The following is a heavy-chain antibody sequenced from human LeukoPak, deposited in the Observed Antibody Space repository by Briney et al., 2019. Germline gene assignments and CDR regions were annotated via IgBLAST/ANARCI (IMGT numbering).Heavy chain of an antibody. D-gene: IGHD6-6*01. Sequence: GGSLRLSCAASGFPFGDYSMHWVRQAPGKGLEWVTLISYEEKKYYADSARGRFTISRDNSRRTLSLQMNSLRPDDTAVYYCARQTPYSGSSVDFWGQGTLVTVSS. V-gene: IGHV3-30*01. CDR2: ISYEEKK. J-gene: IGHJ4*02. CDR1: GFPFGDYS. CDR3: ARQTPYSGSSVDF.